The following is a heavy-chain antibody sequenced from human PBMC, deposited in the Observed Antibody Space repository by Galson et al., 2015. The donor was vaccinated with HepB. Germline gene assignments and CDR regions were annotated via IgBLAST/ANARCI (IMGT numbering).Heavy chain of an antibody. J-gene: IGHJ6*02. CDR2: IYSGGST. CDR3: ARGPITIFGGTNYYYYYGMDV. V-gene: IGHV3-66*02. CDR1: GFTFSRYA. Sequence: LRLSCAASGFTFSRYAVSWVRQAPGKGLEWVSVIYSGGSTYYADSVKGRFTISRDNSKNTLYLQMNSLRAEDTAVYYCARGPITIFGGTNYYYYYGMDVWGQGTTVTVSS. D-gene: IGHD3-3*01.